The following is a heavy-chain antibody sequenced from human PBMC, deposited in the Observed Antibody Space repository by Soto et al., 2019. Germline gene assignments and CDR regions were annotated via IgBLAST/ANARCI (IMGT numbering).Heavy chain of an antibody. J-gene: IGHJ6*02. CDR1: GGTFGNFI. V-gene: IGHV1-69*13. D-gene: IGHD1-7*01. CDR3: ARNGTYTSSLNHYSGMDV. Sequence: ASVKVSCKASGGTFGNFIMNWVRQTPGLGLEWMGGIVPMLGTPTYAEKFKGRVRISAAGSTSTTYMEVTSLRSEDTATYYCARNGTYTSSLNHYSGMDVWGQGTTVTVSS. CDR2: IVPMLGTP.